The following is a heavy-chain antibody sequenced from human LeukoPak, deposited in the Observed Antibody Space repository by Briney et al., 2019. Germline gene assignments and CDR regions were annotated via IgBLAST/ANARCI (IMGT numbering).Heavy chain of an antibody. CDR3: ARGRWVGYYYYYGMDV. Sequence: SETLSLTCTVSGGSISSGGYYWSWIRQHPGKGLEWIGYIYYSGSTYYNPSLKSRVTISVDTSKNQFSLKLSSVTAADTAVYYCARGRWVGYYYYYGMDVWGKGTTVTVSS. V-gene: IGHV4-31*03. CDR2: IYYSGST. J-gene: IGHJ6*04. CDR1: GGSISSGGYY. D-gene: IGHD1-26*01.